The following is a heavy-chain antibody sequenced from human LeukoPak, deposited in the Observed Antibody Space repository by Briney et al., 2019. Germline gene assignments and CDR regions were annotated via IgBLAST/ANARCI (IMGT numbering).Heavy chain of an antibody. D-gene: IGHD2-2*01. J-gene: IGHJ6*03. V-gene: IGHV4-28*01. CDR2: IYYSGST. CDR1: GYSISSSNW. CDR3: ARSTAAMRYYYYYYMDV. Sequence: PSDTLSLTCAVSGYSISSSNWWGWIRQPPGKGLEWIGYIYYSGSTYYNPSLKSRVTMSVDTSKNQFSLKLSSVTAVDTAVCYCARSTAAMRYYYYYYMDVWGKGTTVTVSS.